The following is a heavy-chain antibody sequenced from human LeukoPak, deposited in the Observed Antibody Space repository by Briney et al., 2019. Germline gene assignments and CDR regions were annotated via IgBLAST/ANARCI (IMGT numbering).Heavy chain of an antibody. D-gene: IGHD3-10*01. CDR2: PFYSANT. Sequence: SETLSLTCTVSGGSISSSVYSWGWIRQSPGKGLEWIGSPFYSANTHYNPSLKSRVTISVDTSKNQFSLTLSSVTAADTAVYYCARRSMVRRPAGGYFDYWGQGTLVTVSS. V-gene: IGHV4-39*01. CDR1: GGSISSSVYS. CDR3: ARRSMVRRPAGGYFDY. J-gene: IGHJ4*02.